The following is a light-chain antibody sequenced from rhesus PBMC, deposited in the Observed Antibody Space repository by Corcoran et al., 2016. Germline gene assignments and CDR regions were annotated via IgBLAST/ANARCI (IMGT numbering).Light chain of an antibody. CDR3: MLSLEFPLT. CDR1: QSLLDSEDGNTY. J-gene: IGKJ4*01. V-gene: IGKV2-104*02. Sequence: DIVMTQTPLSLPVTPGEPASISCRSSQSLLDSEDGNTYLDWYLQKPGQFPQLLIYEVSNLASGVPDRVSGSGSYTDFTLKISRMEAEDVGVYYCMLSLEFPLTFGGGTKVEIK. CDR2: EVS.